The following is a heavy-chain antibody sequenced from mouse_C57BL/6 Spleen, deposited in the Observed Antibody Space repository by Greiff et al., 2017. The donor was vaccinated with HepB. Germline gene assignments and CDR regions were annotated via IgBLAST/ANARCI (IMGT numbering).Heavy chain of an antibody. D-gene: IGHD1-1*01. CDR1: GYAFSSSW. CDR2: IYPGDGDT. J-gene: IGHJ2*01. V-gene: IGHV1-82*01. CDR3: ARHYYGSSYDYFDY. Sequence: VQGVESGPELVKPGASVKISCKASGYAFSSSWMNWVKQRPGKGLEWIGRIYPGDGDTNYNGKFKGKATLTADKSSSTAYMQLSSLTSEDSAVYFCARHYYGSSYDYFDYWGQGTTLTVSS.